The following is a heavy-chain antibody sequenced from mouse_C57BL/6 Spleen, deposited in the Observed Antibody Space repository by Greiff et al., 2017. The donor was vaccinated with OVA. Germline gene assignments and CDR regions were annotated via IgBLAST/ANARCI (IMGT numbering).Heavy chain of an antibody. CDR3: AKNYYGSSYRYFDV. CDR1: GYTFTDHT. Sequence: VKLMESDAELVKPGASVKISCKVSGYTFTDHTIHWMKQRPEQGLEWIGYIYPRDGSTKYNEKFKGKATLTADKSSSTAYMQLNSLTSEDSAVYFCAKNYYGSSYRYFDVWGTGTTVTVSS. V-gene: IGHV1-78*01. CDR2: IYPRDGST. J-gene: IGHJ1*03. D-gene: IGHD1-1*01.